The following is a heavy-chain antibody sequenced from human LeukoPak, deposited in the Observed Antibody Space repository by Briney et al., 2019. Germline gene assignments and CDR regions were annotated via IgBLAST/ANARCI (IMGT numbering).Heavy chain of an antibody. CDR2: IRYDGSNK. V-gene: IGHV3-30*02. CDR3: ARGHIVVVPAVGWAFDI. D-gene: IGHD2-2*01. Sequence: GGSLRLSCAASGFTFSSYGMHWVCQAPGKGLEWVAFIRYDGSNKYYADSVKGRFTISRDNAKNSLYLQMNSLRAEDTAVYYCARGHIVVVPAVGWAFDIWGQGTMVTVSS. CDR1: GFTFSSYG. J-gene: IGHJ3*02.